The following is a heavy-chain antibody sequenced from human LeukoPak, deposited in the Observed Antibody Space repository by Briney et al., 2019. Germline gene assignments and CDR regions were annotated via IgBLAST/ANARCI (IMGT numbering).Heavy chain of an antibody. V-gene: IGHV4-38-2*02. CDR1: GYSITSGYY. CDR3: AGSDCTAGSCYCPDY. Sequence: PSETLSLTCTVSGYSITSGYYWGWIRQPPGQGLEWIGSIYNSGSTYYNPSLKSRVTISVDTSNNQFSLKLSSVTAADMAVYYCAGSDCTAGSCYCPDYWGQGTLVTVSS. J-gene: IGHJ4*02. D-gene: IGHD2-15*01. CDR2: IYNSGST.